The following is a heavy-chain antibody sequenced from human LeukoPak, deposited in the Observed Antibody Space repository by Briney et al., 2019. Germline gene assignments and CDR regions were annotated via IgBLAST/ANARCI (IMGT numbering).Heavy chain of an antibody. Sequence: GGSLRLSCAASGFTFSSYSMNWVRQAPGKGLEWVSSISSSSSYIYYADSVKGRFTISRDNAKNSLYLQMNSLRAEDTAVYYCAREKGIAAEDWFDPWGQGTLVTVSS. CDR3: AREKGIAAEDWFDP. J-gene: IGHJ5*02. V-gene: IGHV3-21*01. D-gene: IGHD6-13*01. CDR2: ISSSSSYI. CDR1: GFTFSSYS.